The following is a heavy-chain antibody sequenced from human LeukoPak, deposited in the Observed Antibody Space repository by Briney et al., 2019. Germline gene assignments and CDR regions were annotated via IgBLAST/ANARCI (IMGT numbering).Heavy chain of an antibody. CDR3: ARVLHKRNYDGSTYYGY. J-gene: IGHJ4*02. V-gene: IGHV3-23*01. CDR2: FSGSGGGT. Sequence: GGSLRLSCAASGFTVSSYGMTWLRQAPGKGLEWVSSFSGSGGGTYYADSVKGRFTISRDNSKITLYLQMNSRRAEDTAVYYCARVLHKRNYDGSTYYGYWGQGTLVTVSS. D-gene: IGHD3-22*01. CDR1: GFTVSSYG.